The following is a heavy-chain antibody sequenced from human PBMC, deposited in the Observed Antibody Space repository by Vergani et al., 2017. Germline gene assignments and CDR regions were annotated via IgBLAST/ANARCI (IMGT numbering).Heavy chain of an antibody. CDR2: ISSSGSTI. V-gene: IGHV3-11*04. D-gene: IGHD6-13*01. CDR1: GFTFSDYY. J-gene: IGHJ5*02. Sequence: QVQLVESGGGLVKPGGSLRLSCAASGFTFSDYYMSWIRQAPGKGLEWVSYISSSGSTIYYADSVKGRFTISRDNAKNSLYLQMNSLRAEDTAVYYCARRTYSSSWTTDTNWFDPWAREPWSPSPQ. CDR3: ARRTYSSSWTTDTNWFDP.